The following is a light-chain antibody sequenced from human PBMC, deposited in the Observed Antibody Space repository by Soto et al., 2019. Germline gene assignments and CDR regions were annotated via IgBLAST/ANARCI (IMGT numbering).Light chain of an antibody. J-gene: IGKJ3*01. CDR3: HHYSRSPIFT. Sequence: EVVLTQSPVTLSLSPGERATLSCRASQSVANNYLAWYQQRPGQAPRLLIYAASSRAAGIPDRFSGSGSGTDFPLTISRLEPEDFGVFFCHHYSRSPIFTFGPGTTVDMK. V-gene: IGKV3-20*01. CDR1: QSVANNY. CDR2: AAS.